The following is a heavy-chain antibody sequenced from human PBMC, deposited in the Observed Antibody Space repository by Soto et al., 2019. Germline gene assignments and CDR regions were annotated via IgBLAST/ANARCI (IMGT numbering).Heavy chain of an antibody. V-gene: IGHV4-59*01. CDR2: IYYTGSL. CDR1: GGSISGYH. D-gene: IGHD3-3*01. J-gene: IGHJ6*04. CDR3: ARAFTYDFWSGSLEGLDV. Sequence: ASETLSLTCTVSGGSISGYHWSWLRQPPGKGLEWLGHIYYTGSLNYNPSLKGRVTMSVDTSKNQFSLRLTSVTAADTAVYFCARAFTYDFWSGSLEGLDVWGVGTKVTVSS.